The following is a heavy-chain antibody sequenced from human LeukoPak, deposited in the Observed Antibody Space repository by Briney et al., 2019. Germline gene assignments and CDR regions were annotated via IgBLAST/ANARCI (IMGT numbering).Heavy chain of an antibody. CDR2: LSGSGSST. D-gene: IGHD6-13*01. Sequence: GGSLRLSCAGSGFTFSTYTMNWVRQAPGKGLEWVSSLSGSGSSTFYADSVKGRFTVSRDNSKNTMYLEMNSLRAEDTAVYYCARXYSSXSGRXFDYWGQGTLVTVSS. CDR1: GFTFSTYT. V-gene: IGHV3-23*01. CDR3: ARXYSSXSGRXFDY. J-gene: IGHJ4*02.